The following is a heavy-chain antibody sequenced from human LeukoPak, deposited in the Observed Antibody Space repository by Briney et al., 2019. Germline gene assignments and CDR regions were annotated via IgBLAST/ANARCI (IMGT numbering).Heavy chain of an antibody. Sequence: PSETLSLTCTVSGGSISSGGYYWSWIRQPPGKGPEWIGYIYHSGSTYYNPSLKSRVTISVDRSKNQFSLKLSSVTAADTAVYYCAREEWAAAGSEDYWGQGTLVTVPS. D-gene: IGHD6-13*01. CDR2: IYHSGST. CDR3: AREEWAAAGSEDY. CDR1: GGSISSGGYY. J-gene: IGHJ4*02. V-gene: IGHV4-30-2*01.